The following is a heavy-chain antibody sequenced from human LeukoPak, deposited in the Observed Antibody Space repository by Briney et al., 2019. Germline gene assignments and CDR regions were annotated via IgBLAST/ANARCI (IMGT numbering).Heavy chain of an antibody. CDR3: ARDWADYGDYIHWFDP. CDR2: IYYSGST. V-gene: IGHV4-59*01. Sequence: PSETLSLTCTVSGGSISSYYWSWIRQPPGKGLEWIGYIYYSGSTNYNPSLKSRVAISVDTSKKQFSLKLSSVTAADTAVYYCARDWADYGDYIHWFDPWGQGTLVTVSS. CDR1: GGSISSYY. J-gene: IGHJ5*02. D-gene: IGHD4-17*01.